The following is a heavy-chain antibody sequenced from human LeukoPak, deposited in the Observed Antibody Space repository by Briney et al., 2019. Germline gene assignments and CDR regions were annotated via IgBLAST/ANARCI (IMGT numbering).Heavy chain of an antibody. CDR1: GFTFDDYG. CDR2: INWNGGST. J-gene: IGHJ3*02. D-gene: IGHD3-16*01. Sequence: GGSLRLSCAASGFTFDDYGMSWVRQAPGKGLEWVSGINWNGGSTGYADSVKGRFAISRDNAKNSLYLQMNSLRAEDTALYHCARVLGGGAFDIWGQGTMVTVSS. V-gene: IGHV3-20*01. CDR3: ARVLGGGAFDI.